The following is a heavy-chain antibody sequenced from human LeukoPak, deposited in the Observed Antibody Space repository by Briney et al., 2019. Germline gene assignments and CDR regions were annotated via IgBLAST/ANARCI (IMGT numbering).Heavy chain of an antibody. D-gene: IGHD3/OR15-3a*01. Sequence: SETLSLTCTVSGGSISSYYWSWIRQPAGKGLEWIGSIYYTGNTYYNASLKSRVTISIDTSKNQISLRLTSVTAADTAMYYCARQTGSGLFTLPGGQGTLVTVSS. CDR1: GGSISSYY. CDR2: IYYTGNT. CDR3: ARQTGSGLFTLP. J-gene: IGHJ4*02. V-gene: IGHV4-59*05.